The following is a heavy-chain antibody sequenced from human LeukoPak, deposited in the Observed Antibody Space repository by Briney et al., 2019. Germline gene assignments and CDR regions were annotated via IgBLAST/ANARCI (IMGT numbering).Heavy chain of an antibody. CDR3: AKLSRNGGSGSYPYIYY. Sequence: GGSLRLSCTASGFTFSRYWMSWVRQAPGKGLEWVANIKEDGGEKFHVDSVKGRFTISRDNAKKSLYLQMNSLRAEDTAVYYCAKLSRNGGSGSYPYIYYWGQGTLVTVSS. CDR2: IKEDGGEK. D-gene: IGHD1-26*01. CDR1: GFTFSRYW. V-gene: IGHV3-7*03. J-gene: IGHJ4*02.